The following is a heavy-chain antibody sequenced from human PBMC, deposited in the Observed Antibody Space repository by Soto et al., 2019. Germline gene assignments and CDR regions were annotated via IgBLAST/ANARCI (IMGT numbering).Heavy chain of an antibody. D-gene: IGHD2-15*01. CDR3: AKDYGIYCSGGSCYPPLFDY. V-gene: IGHV3-30*18. J-gene: IGHJ4*02. Sequence: GGSLRLSCAASGFTFSSYGMHWVRQAPGKGLEWVAVISYDGSNKYYADSVKGRFTISRDNSKNTLYLQMNSLRAEDTAVYYCAKDYGIYCSGGSCYPPLFDYWGQGTLVTSPQ. CDR1: GFTFSSYG. CDR2: ISYDGSNK.